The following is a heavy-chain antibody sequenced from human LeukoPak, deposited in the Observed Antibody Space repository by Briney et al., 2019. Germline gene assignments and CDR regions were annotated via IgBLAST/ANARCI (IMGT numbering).Heavy chain of an antibody. CDR1: SGSISRYY. D-gene: IGHD6-13*01. J-gene: IGHJ6*03. CDR2: IYYSGST. V-gene: IGHV4-59*01. Sequence: SETLSLTCTVSSGSISRYYWSWIRQPPGKGLEWIGYIYYSGSTNYNPSLKSRVTISVDTSKNQFSLKLSSVTAADTAVYYCARVSSAGSSWGYYYYYYMDVWGKGTTVTVSS. CDR3: ARVSSAGSSWGYYYYYYMDV.